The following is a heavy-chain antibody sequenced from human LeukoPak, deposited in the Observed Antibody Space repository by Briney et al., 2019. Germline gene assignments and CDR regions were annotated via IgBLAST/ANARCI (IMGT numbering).Heavy chain of an antibody. D-gene: IGHD3-9*01. CDR3: ARTDYDILTGYITTFDY. V-gene: IGHV1-18*01. CDR1: GGTFSSYA. J-gene: IGHJ4*02. CDR2: ISAYNGNT. Sequence: ASVKVSCKASGGTFSSYAISWMRQAPGQGLEWMGWISAYNGNTNYAQKLQGRVTMTTDTSTSTAYMELRSLRSDDTAVYYCARTDYDILTGYITTFDYWGQGTLVTVSS.